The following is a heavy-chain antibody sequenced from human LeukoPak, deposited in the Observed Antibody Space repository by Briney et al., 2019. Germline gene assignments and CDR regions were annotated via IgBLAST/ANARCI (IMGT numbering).Heavy chain of an antibody. CDR1: GGSFSGYY. V-gene: IGHV4-34*01. Sequence: SETLSLTCAVYGGSFSGYYWSWIRQPPGKGLEWIGEINHSGSTNYNPSLKSRVTISVDTSKNQFSLKLSSVTAADTAVYYCARHDGAYYYYMDVWGKGTTVTVSS. D-gene: IGHD1-26*01. CDR2: INHSGST. J-gene: IGHJ6*03. CDR3: ARHDGAYYYYMDV.